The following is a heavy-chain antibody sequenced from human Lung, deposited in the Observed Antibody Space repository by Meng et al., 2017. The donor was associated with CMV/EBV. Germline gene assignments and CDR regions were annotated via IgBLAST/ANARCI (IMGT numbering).Heavy chain of an antibody. V-gene: IGHV1-69*13. Sequence: SXXVSXKASGGTFTGYAVGWVRQAPGQGLEWMGGIIPILGTVNYAQNFQDRVTITADESTVTAYMELSSLSSEDTAVYYCARGTAIVQYISSGLDIWGQGTMVTVSS. J-gene: IGHJ3*02. CDR1: GGTFTGYA. CDR2: IIPILGTV. D-gene: IGHD2-15*01. CDR3: ARGTAIVQYISSGLDI.